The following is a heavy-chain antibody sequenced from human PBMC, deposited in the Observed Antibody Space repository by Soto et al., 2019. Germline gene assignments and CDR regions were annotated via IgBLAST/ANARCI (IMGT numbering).Heavy chain of an antibody. CDR2: ISVGGGTT. CDR3: AKGDYDILTGTNWFDP. V-gene: IGHV3-23*01. D-gene: IGHD3-9*01. CDR1: GFTFGSYA. Sequence: GGSLRLSCAASGFTFGSYAMSWVRQAPGKGLECVSSISVGGGTTYYADSVKGRFTISRDNFNNTLYLQMNSLRAEDTAVYYCAKGDYDILTGTNWFDPWGQGTLVTVSS. J-gene: IGHJ5*02.